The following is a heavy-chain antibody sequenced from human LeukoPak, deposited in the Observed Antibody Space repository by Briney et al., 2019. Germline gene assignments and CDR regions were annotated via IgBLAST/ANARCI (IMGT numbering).Heavy chain of an antibody. J-gene: IGHJ4*02. CDR3: ARGQNIPA. V-gene: IGHV3-33*01. D-gene: IGHD1/OR15-1a*01. CDR1: GFSFKDTG. CDR2: IWYDGSTK. Sequence: PGGSLRLSCAASGFSFKDTGMHWVRQAPGKGPEWLTIIWYDGSTKYYAVSVKGRFTVSRDNSKNTLYLQMNSLRAEDTAVYYCARGQNIPAWGQGTLVTVSS.